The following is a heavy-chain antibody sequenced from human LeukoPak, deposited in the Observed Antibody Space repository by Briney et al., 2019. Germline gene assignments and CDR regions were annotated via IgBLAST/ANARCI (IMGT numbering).Heavy chain of an antibody. CDR2: ISGSGGST. J-gene: IGHJ4*02. Sequence: PGGSLRLSCAASGFTFSSYAMSWVRQAPGKGLEWVSAISGSGGSTYYADSVKGRFTISRDNSKNTLYLQTNSLRAGDTAVYSCAKDVCTSPRCLLYFDSWGQGTLVTVSS. CDR1: GFTFSSYA. CDR3: AKDVCTSPRCLLYFDS. D-gene: IGHD2-8*01. V-gene: IGHV3-23*01.